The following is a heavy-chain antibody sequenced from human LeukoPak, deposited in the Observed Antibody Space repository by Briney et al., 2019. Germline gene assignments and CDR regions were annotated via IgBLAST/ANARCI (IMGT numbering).Heavy chain of an antibody. Sequence: GGSLRLSCAASGFTFSSYEMNWVRQAPGKGLEWVSAISGSGGSTYYADSVKGRFTISRDNSKNTLYLQMNSLRAEDTAVYYWAKLSLYYFDYWGQGTLVTVSS. V-gene: IGHV3-23*01. CDR2: ISGSGGST. CDR3: AKLSLYYFDY. J-gene: IGHJ4*02. CDR1: GFTFSSYE.